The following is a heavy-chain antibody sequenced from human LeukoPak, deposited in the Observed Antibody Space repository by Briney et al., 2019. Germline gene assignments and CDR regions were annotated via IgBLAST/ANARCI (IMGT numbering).Heavy chain of an antibody. Sequence: GGSLRLFCAASGFTFSSYAMSWVRQAPGKGLEWVSAISGSGGSTHYADSVKGRFTISRDNSKNTLYLQMNSLRAEDTAVYYCAKPLYGDYYFDYWGQGTLVTVSS. V-gene: IGHV3-23*01. CDR2: ISGSGGST. CDR3: AKPLYGDYYFDY. CDR1: GFTFSSYA. D-gene: IGHD4-17*01. J-gene: IGHJ4*02.